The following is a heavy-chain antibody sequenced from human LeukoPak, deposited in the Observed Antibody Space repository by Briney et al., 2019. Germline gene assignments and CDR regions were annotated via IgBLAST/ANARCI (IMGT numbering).Heavy chain of an antibody. CDR2: IYASGAT. Sequence: SETLSLTCTVSGGSFSSYYWSWIRQPPGKRLEWIGYIYASGATNYNPSLKSRVTISVDTCKNQFSLKLSSVTAADTAVYYCARHSSSTSSYNYWGQGTLVTVSS. D-gene: IGHD2-2*01. J-gene: IGHJ4*02. CDR1: GGSFSSYY. V-gene: IGHV4-4*09. CDR3: ARHSSSTSSYNY.